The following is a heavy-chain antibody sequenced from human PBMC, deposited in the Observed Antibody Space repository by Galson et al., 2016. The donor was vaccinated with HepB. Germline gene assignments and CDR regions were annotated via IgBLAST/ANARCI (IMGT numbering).Heavy chain of an antibody. CDR3: VRILFGFQGMDV. J-gene: IGHJ6*02. Sequence: TLSLTCTVSGGSTRSGGYFWNWIRQHPGKGLEWIGNNYHSGSTYYNPSLKSRATISLDTSNNQFSLRLTSVTAADTAVYYCVRILFGFQGMDVWGQGTTVTVSS. V-gene: IGHV4-31*03. CDR2: NYHSGST. D-gene: IGHD3-10*01. CDR1: GGSTRSGGYF.